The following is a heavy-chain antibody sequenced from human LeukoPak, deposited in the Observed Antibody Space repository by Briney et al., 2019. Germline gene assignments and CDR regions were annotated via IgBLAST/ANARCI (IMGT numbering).Heavy chain of an antibody. J-gene: IGHJ4*02. D-gene: IGHD6-19*01. CDR1: GFTFSSYA. CDR2: ISGSGGST. CDR3: AKGSSGWCFDY. Sequence: AGSLRLSCAASGFTFSSYAMRWVRQAPGKGLEWVSAISGSGGSTYYADSVKGRFTISRDNSKNTLYLQMNSLRAEDTAVYYCAKGSSGWCFDYWGQGTLVTVSS. V-gene: IGHV3-23*01.